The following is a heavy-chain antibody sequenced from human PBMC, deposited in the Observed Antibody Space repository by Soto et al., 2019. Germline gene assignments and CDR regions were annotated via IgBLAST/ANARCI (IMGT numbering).Heavy chain of an antibody. Sequence: QVQLVQSGAEVKKPGSSVKVSCKASGGTFSSYAISWVRQAPGQGLEWMGGIIPIFGTANYAQKFQGRVTITADECTSKADMELSSLRSEATAVYSWARAIPNYDILTGYSSGGWFDPWGQGTLVTVSS. V-gene: IGHV1-69*12. CDR3: ARAIPNYDILTGYSSGGWFDP. J-gene: IGHJ5*02. CDR2: IIPIFGTA. D-gene: IGHD3-9*01. CDR1: GGTFSSYA.